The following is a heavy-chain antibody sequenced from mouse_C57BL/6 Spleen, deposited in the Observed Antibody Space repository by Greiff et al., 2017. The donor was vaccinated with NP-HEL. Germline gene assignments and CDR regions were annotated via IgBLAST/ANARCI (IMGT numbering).Heavy chain of an antibody. CDR3: ARELLLRSYAMDY. V-gene: IGHV3-6*01. Sequence: EVQLQQSGPGLVKPSQSLSLTCSVTGYSITSGYYWNWIRQFPGNKLEWMGYISYDGSNNYNPSLKNRIPITRDTSKNQFFLKLNSVTTEDTATYYCARELLLRSYAMDYWGQGTSVTVSS. D-gene: IGHD1-1*01. CDR2: ISYDGSN. J-gene: IGHJ4*01. CDR1: GYSITSGYY.